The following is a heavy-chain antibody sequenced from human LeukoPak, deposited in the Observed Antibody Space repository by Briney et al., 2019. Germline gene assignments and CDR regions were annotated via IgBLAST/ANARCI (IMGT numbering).Heavy chain of an antibody. CDR1: RFTFSSYG. J-gene: IGHJ4*02. V-gene: IGHV3-30*02. CDR3: AKNRDSSDYPRDFDY. Sequence: PGGSLRLSCAASRFTFSSYGMHWVRQTPGKGLEWVAFIRHDGSYQQYADSVKGRFTASRDNSKDTVYLQMNSLRTEDTAVYYCAKNRDSSDYPRDFDYWGQGTLVTVSS. CDR2: IRHDGSYQ. D-gene: IGHD6-19*01.